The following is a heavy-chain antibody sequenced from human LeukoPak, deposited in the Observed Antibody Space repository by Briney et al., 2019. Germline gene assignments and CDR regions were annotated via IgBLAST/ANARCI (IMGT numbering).Heavy chain of an antibody. V-gene: IGHV1-69-2*01. Sequence: ASVKISCKVSGYTFTDYYMHWVQQAPGKGLEWMGLVDPEDGVTIYAEKFQGRVTITADTSTDTAYMELSSLRSEDTAVYYCATSPSYGSGSYYYDAFDIWGQGTMVTVSS. D-gene: IGHD3-10*01. CDR3: ATSPSYGSGSYYYDAFDI. CDR1: GYTFTDYY. CDR2: VDPEDGVT. J-gene: IGHJ3*02.